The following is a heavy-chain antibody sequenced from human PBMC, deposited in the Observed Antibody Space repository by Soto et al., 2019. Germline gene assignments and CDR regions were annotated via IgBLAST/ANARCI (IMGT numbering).Heavy chain of an antibody. CDR3: ARSYCGGGSCYFDY. V-gene: IGHV3-74*01. CDR1: GFTFTRFW. J-gene: IGHJ4*02. D-gene: IGHD2-15*01. Sequence: GGSLRLSCAASGFTFTRFWMHWVRQDPGKGLVWVSRINTDGSVTSYADFVNGRFTISRDNAKNTLYLQMNSLGAEDTAGFYCARSYCGGGSCYFDYWGQGTLVTVSS. CDR2: INTDGSVT.